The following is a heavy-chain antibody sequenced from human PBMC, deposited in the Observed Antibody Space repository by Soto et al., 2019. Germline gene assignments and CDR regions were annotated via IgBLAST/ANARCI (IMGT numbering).Heavy chain of an antibody. CDR2: IYYSGST. CDR1: GGSISSGDYY. V-gene: IGHV4-30-4*01. D-gene: IGHD3-10*01. J-gene: IGHJ5*02. CDR3: ARDLGSGSGSYYGLDP. Sequence: QVQLQESGPGLVKPSQTLSLTCTVSGGSISSGDYYWSWIRQPPGKGLEWIGYIYYSGSTYYNPSLKSRVTISVDTSKNQVSLKLSSVTAADTAVYYCARDLGSGSGSYYGLDPWGQGTLVTVSS.